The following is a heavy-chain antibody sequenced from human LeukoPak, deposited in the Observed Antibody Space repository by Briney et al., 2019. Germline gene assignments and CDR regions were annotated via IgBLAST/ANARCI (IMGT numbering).Heavy chain of an antibody. CDR2: ISSSSSYI. CDR1: GFTFDDYA. V-gene: IGHV3-21*01. CDR3: ARDTTLFIADSSSSEPFDY. D-gene: IGHD6-6*01. J-gene: IGHJ4*02. Sequence: PGRSLRLSCAASGFTFDDYAMHWVRQAPGKGLEWVSPISSSSSYIYYADSVKGRFTISRDNAKNSLYLQMNSLRAEDTAVYYCARDTTLFIADSSSSEPFDYWGQGTLVTVSS.